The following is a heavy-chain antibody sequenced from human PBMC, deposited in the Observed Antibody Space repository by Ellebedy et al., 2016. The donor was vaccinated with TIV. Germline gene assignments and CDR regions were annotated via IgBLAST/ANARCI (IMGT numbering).Heavy chain of an antibody. CDR2: IFYSGST. V-gene: IGHV4-61*01. J-gene: IGHJ4*02. CDR1: GGSVSSGSHY. CDR3: ARTDPWQPIDD. D-gene: IGHD2-21*02. Sequence: MPSETLSLTCTVSGGSVSSGSHYWSWIRQPPGKALEWIGYIFYSGSTNYNPSLESRVTISVDTSKNQFSLNLRTVTAADTAVYYCARTDPWQPIDDWGQGILVSVSS.